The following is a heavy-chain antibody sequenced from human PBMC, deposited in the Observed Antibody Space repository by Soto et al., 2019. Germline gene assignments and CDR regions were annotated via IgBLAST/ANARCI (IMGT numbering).Heavy chain of an antibody. J-gene: IGHJ4*02. D-gene: IGHD4-17*01. CDR2: INHSGST. CDR3: ARSHDYGDYDFDY. CDR1: GGSFSGYY. Sequence: SETLSLTCAVYGGSFSGYYWSWIRQPPGKGLEWIGDINHSGSTNYNPSLKSRVTISVDTSKNQFSVKLSSVTAADTAVYYCARSHDYGDYDFDYWGQGTLVTVSS. V-gene: IGHV4-34*01.